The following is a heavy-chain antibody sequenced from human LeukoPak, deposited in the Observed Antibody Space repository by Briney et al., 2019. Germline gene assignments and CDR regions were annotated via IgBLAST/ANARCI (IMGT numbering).Heavy chain of an antibody. CDR2: IYYSGST. D-gene: IGHD2-15*01. Sequence: GSLRLSCAASGFTFSDYYMSWIRQPPGNGLEWIGSIYYSGSTYYNPSLKSRVTIPVDTSKNQFSLKLSSVTAADTAVYYCARRGGVVAAPFDYWGQGTLVTVSS. CDR3: ARRGGVVAAPFDY. CDR1: GFTFSDYY. V-gene: IGHV4-39*01. J-gene: IGHJ4*02.